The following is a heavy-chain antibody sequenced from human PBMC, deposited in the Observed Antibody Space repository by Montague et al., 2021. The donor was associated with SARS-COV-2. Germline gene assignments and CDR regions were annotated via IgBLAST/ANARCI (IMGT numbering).Heavy chain of an antibody. D-gene: IGHD2-2*03. V-gene: IGHV4-30-4*08. CDR3: GRDSWGDGYVVTGAFDV. CDR1: GASGGSISSDYYY. Sequence: TLSLTCTVSGASGGSISSDYYYWGWIRQPPGKGLEWIGYIDNRGNTFYSPSLKSRVSMSLDTSKNHFSLTLNSVTAADTALYFCGRDSWGDGYVVTGAFDVWGQGTMVIVSS. CDR2: IDNRGNT. J-gene: IGHJ3*01.